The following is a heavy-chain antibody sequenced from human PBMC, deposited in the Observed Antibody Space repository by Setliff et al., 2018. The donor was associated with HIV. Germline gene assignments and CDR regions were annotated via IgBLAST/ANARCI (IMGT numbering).Heavy chain of an antibody. D-gene: IGHD5-12*01. CDR3: ARGGNSRAAWFDS. J-gene: IGHJ5*01. Sequence: PSETLSPTCSVSGGSITSGGHYWSWIRHLPGKGLEWIGYIHYTGSNFYNPSLTDRLTLSVDTSDNQFSLKLTSVTAADTAVYYCARGGNSRAAWFDSWGQGTLVTVSS. V-gene: IGHV4-31*02. CDR2: IHYTGSN. CDR1: GGSITSGGHY.